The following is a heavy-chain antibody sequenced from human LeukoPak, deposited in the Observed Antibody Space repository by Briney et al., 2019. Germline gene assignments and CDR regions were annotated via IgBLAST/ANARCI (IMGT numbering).Heavy chain of an antibody. CDR3: AREYSSSPDY. Sequence: PSETLSLTCAVYGGSFSGYYWSWIRQPPGKGLEWIGSIYYSGSTYYNPSLKSRVTISVDTSKNQFSLKLSSVTAADTAVYYCAREYSSSPDYWGQGTLVTVSS. D-gene: IGHD6-6*01. CDR1: GGSFSGYY. CDR2: IYYSGST. J-gene: IGHJ4*02. V-gene: IGHV4-34*01.